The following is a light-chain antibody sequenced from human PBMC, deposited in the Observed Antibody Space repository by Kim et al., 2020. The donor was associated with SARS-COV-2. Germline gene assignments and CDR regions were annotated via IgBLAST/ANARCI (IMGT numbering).Light chain of an antibody. J-gene: IGLJ3*02. CDR2: EDN. CDR1: SGSIASNY. Sequence: NFMLTQPPSVSESPGKTVTISCTRSSGSIASNYVQWYQQRPGSSPTTVIYEDNQRPSGVPDRFSGSIDSSSNSASLTISGLKTEDEADYYGQSYDSSNRVFGGGTKLTVL. CDR3: QSYDSSNRV. V-gene: IGLV6-57*01.